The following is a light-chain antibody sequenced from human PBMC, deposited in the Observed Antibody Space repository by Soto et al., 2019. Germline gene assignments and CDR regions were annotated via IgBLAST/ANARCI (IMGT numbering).Light chain of an antibody. CDR2: DVS. CDR3: SSKTSISTRV. Sequence: QSALTQPASVSGSPGQSITISCTGTSSDVGAYNYVSWYQQHPGKAPKLMIYDVSNRPSGVSNRFSGSKSGNTASLTISGLQAEDEGDYYCSSKTSISTRVFGGGTQLTVL. J-gene: IGLJ3*02. CDR1: SSDVGAYNY. V-gene: IGLV2-14*03.